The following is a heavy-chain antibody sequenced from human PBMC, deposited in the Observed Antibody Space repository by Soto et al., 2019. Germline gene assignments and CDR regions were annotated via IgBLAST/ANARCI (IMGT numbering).Heavy chain of an antibody. CDR1: GFTFSSYG. CDR3: ARGGYYDSSGYYNDY. D-gene: IGHD3-22*01. J-gene: IGHJ4*02. Sequence: VQLVESGGGVVQPGRSLRLSCAASGFTFSSYGMHWVRQAPGKGLEWVAVIWYDGSNKYYADSVKGRFTISRDNSKNTLYLQMNSLRAEDTAVYYCARGGYYDSSGYYNDYWGQGTLVTVSS. CDR2: IWYDGSNK. V-gene: IGHV3-33*01.